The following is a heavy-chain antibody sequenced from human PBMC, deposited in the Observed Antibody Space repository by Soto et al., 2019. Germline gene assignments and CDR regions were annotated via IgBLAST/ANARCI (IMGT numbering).Heavy chain of an antibody. CDR1: GGTFSSYA. J-gene: IGHJ6*02. V-gene: IGHV1-69*13. D-gene: IGHD3-16*01. Sequence: SVKVSCKASGGTFSSYAISWVRQAPGQGLEWMGGIIPIFGTANYARKFQGRVTITADESTSTAYMELSSLRSEDTAVYYCARRTTGGGGYYGMDVWGQGTTVTVS. CDR2: IIPIFGTA. CDR3: ARRTTGGGGYYGMDV.